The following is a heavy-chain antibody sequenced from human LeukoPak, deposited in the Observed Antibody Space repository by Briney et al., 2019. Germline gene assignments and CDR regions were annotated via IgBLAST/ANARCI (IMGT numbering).Heavy chain of an antibody. D-gene: IGHD1-1*01. V-gene: IGHV3-21*01. J-gene: IGHJ4*02. Sequence: AESLTLSCAASGFSFSSHSLNWVRQAPGKGLEWVSSISYSSSDIYYAVSVKGRLPISRDNAKNSLYRQMNGLGAEDTAVYYCARDSRTTGTTSGYFDHWGQGTLVTVSS. CDR3: ARDSRTTGTTSGYFDH. CDR1: GFSFSSHS. CDR2: ISYSSSDI.